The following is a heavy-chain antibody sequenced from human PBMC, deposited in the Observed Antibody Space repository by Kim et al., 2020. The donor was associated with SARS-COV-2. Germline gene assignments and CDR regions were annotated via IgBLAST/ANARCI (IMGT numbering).Heavy chain of an antibody. CDR3: ARDGPSLGELSLYYFDY. V-gene: IGHV3-21*01. Sequence: GGSLRLSCAASGFTFSSYSMNWVRQAPGKGLEWVSSISSSSSYIYYADSVKGRFTISRDNAKNSLYLQMNSLRAEDTAVYYCARDGPSLGELSLYYFDYWGQGTLVTVSS. J-gene: IGHJ4*02. D-gene: IGHD3-16*02. CDR1: GFTFSSYS. CDR2: ISSSSSYI.